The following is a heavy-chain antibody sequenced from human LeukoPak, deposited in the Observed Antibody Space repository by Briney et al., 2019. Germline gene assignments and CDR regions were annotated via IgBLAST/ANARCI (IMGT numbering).Heavy chain of an antibody. CDR3: AREKAIFGVVTSDFDY. D-gene: IGHD3-3*01. CDR2: ISSSSSTI. Sequence: GGSLRLSCAASGFTFSSYSMNWVRQAPGKGLEWVSYISSSSSTIYYADSAKGRFTISRDNAKNSPYLQMNSLRAEDTAVYYCAREKAIFGVVTSDFDYWGQGTLVTVSS. V-gene: IGHV3-48*01. J-gene: IGHJ4*02. CDR1: GFTFSSYS.